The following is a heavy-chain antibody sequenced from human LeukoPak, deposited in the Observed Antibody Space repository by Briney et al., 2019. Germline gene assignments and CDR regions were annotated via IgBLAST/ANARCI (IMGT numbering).Heavy chain of an antibody. CDR2: IYYSGNT. CDR3: ARTVAGKLVFDD. Sequence: SETLSLTCTVSGGSISSGGYYWGWIRQPPGKGLEWIGSIYYSGNTYDSPSLKSRVTTSVDTSKNQFSLKLSSVTAADAAMYYCARTVAGKLVFDDWGQGTLVTVSS. J-gene: IGHJ4*02. V-gene: IGHV4-39*07. CDR1: GGSISSGGYY. D-gene: IGHD6-19*01.